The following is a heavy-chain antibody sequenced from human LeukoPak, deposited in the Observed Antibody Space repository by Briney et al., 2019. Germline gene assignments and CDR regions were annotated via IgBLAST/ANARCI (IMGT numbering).Heavy chain of an antibody. V-gene: IGHV4-59*01. Sequence: PSETLSLTCTVSGGSISSYYWSWIRQPPGKGLEWIGYIYYSGSTNYNPSLKSRVTISVDTSKNQFSLKLSSVTAADPAVYFCARVRGVVPAACAYYYYYMDVWGKGTTVTVSS. CDR2: IYYSGST. CDR3: ARVRGVVPAACAYYYYYMDV. D-gene: IGHD2-2*01. CDR1: GGSISSYY. J-gene: IGHJ6*03.